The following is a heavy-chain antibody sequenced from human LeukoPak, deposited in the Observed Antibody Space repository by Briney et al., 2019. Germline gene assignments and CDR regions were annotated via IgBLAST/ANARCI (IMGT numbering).Heavy chain of an antibody. CDR2: IIPIFGTA. Sequence: SVKVSCKASGGTFSSYAISWVRQAPGQGLEWMGGIIPIFGTANYAQRFQGRVTITADESTSTAYMELSSLRSEDTAVYYCARVAMGRGVAYLGFDPWGQGTLVTVSS. J-gene: IGHJ5*02. V-gene: IGHV1-69*13. CDR1: GGTFSSYA. CDR3: ARVAMGRGVAYLGFDP. D-gene: IGHD3-10*01.